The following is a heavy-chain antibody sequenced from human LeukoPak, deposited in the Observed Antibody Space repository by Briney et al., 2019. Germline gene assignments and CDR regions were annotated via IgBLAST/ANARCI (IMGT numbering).Heavy chain of an antibody. D-gene: IGHD3-22*01. J-gene: IGHJ4*02. CDR1: GFTFSSYA. CDR3: AKHNAYDNSGYSYHFDS. V-gene: IGHV3-23*01. Sequence: GGSLRLSCAASGFTFSSYAMTWVRQAPGKGLEWVSAINDRGDHTYYADSVKGRFTISRDHSKSTLYLQMNSLRAEDTAVYYCAKHNAYDNSGYSYHFDSWGQGTLVTVSS. CDR2: INDRGDHT.